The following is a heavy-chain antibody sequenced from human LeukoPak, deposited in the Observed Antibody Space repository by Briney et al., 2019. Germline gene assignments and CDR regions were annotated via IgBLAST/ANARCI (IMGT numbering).Heavy chain of an antibody. J-gene: IGHJ3*02. CDR2: MSHDGSNK. V-gene: IGHV3-30-3*01. CDR1: GFIFGSYA. D-gene: IGHD6-13*01. Sequence: GGSLRLSCAASGFIFGSYAMHWVRQAPGKGLEWVAVMSHDGSNKNYADSVKGRFTISRDNSENTLYLQMNSLRTDDTAVYYCARDKVADLIAALYACDIWGQGTMVTVSS. CDR3: ARDKVADLIAALYACDI.